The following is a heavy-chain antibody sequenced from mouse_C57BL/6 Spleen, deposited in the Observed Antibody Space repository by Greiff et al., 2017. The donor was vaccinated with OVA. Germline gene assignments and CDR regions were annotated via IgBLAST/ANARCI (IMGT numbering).Heavy chain of an antibody. Sequence: VQLQQPGAELVMPGASVKLSCKASGYTFTSYWMHWVKQRPGQGLEWIGEIDPSDSYTNYNQKFKGKSTLTVDKSSSTACMQLSSLTSEDSAVYYCARDHYGSSSFDYWGQGTTLTVSS. D-gene: IGHD1-1*01. CDR3: ARDHYGSSSFDY. CDR2: IDPSDSYT. CDR1: GYTFTSYW. J-gene: IGHJ2*01. V-gene: IGHV1-69*01.